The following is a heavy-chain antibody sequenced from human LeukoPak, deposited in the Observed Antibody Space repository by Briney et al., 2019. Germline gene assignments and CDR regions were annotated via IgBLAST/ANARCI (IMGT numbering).Heavy chain of an antibody. CDR1: GFSFSDYD. CDR3: ATIWFGELYPPSDY. J-gene: IGHJ4*02. D-gene: IGHD3-10*01. V-gene: IGHV3-30*02. Sequence: GGSLRLSCAASGFSFSDYDIHWVRLAPGKGLEWVTFIRYDGSNTYAESVKGRFTISRDNSKNTVYLQMNSLRAEDTAVYYCATIWFGELYPPSDYWGQGTLVTVSS. CDR2: IRYDGSNT.